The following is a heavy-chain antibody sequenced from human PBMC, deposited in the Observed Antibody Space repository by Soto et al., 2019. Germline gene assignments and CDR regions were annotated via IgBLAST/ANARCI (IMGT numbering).Heavy chain of an antibody. J-gene: IGHJ4*02. CDR1: GGSISSYY. D-gene: IGHD5-12*01. V-gene: IGHV4-59*01. CDR2: IYYSGST. CDR3: ARVVATIEEYYFDY. Sequence: SETLSLTCTVSGGSISSYYWSWIRQPPGKGLEWIGYIYYSGSTNYNPSLKSRVTISVDTSKNQFSLKLSSVTAADTAVYYCARVVATIEEYYFDYWGQGTLVTVSS.